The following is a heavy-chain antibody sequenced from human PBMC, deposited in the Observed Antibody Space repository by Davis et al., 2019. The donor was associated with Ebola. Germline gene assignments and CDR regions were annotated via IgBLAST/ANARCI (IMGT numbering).Heavy chain of an antibody. CDR2: IYYNGRT. CDR3: ARSRFPYGMDV. V-gene: IGHV4-39*07. J-gene: IGHJ6*02. D-gene: IGHD3-3*01. Sequence: SETLSLTCSVSGGSISSGTYYWGWVRQPPGKGLEWIGSIYYNGRTYYSSSLEGRVTISLDTSKNQFSLKLRSVTAADTAVYYCARSRFPYGMDVWGQGTTVTVSS. CDR1: GGSISSGTYY.